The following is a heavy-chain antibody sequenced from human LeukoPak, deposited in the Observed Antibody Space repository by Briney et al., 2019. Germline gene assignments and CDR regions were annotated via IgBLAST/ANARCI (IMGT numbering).Heavy chain of an antibody. CDR2: IYYSGST. J-gene: IGHJ4*02. D-gene: IGHD1-20*01. Sequence: SETLSLTCTVSGGSISYYYWSWIRQPPGKGLELIGYIYYSGSTNYNPSLKSRVTISVDTSKNQFSLKLSSVTAADTAVYYCARLNWNDKWDFDYWGQGTLVTVSS. CDR3: ARLNWNDKWDFDY. CDR1: GGSISYYY. V-gene: IGHV4-59*01.